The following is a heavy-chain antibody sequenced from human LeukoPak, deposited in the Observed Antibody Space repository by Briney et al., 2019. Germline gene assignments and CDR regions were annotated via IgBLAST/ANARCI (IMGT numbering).Heavy chain of an antibody. D-gene: IGHD6-19*01. V-gene: IGHV3-30*04. CDR1: GFTFSSYA. CDR3: ARALRNIAVAGTGFDY. Sequence: GRSLRLSCAPSGFTFSSYAMHWVRQAPGKGLEWVAFISYDGSNKYYADSVKGRFTISRDNSKNTLYLQMNSLGAEDTAVYYCARALRNIAVAGTGFDYWGQGTLVTVSS. CDR2: ISYDGSNK. J-gene: IGHJ4*02.